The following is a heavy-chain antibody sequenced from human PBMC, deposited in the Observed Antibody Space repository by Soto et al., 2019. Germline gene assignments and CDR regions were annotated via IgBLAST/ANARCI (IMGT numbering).Heavy chain of an antibody. CDR3: ARHPTHAEITAYATHCFDC. D-gene: IGHD2-21*01. CDR1: GVSVTTSYSY. CDR2: VYYNGNS. V-gene: IGHV4-39*01. Sequence: QLQLQESGPGLVKPSETLSLTCTVSGVSVTTSYSYWGWIRQPPGKGLEWIGSVYYNGNSNYTPSLDSRVTISVDPSRNQFSLILSSVTAADTAVYFWARHPTHAEITAYATHCFDCWGQGTRMTVSS. J-gene: IGHJ4*02.